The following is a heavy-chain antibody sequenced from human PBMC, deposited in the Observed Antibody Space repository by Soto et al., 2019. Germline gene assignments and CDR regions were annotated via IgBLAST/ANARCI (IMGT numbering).Heavy chain of an antibody. CDR3: AREEVQFCSSTSCYMSYYYGMDV. Sequence: SQTLSLTCAISVDSVSSNSAAWNWTRQSPSSGLEWLGRTYYRSKWYNDYAVSVKSRITINPDTSKNQFSLQLNSVTPEDTAVYYCAREEVQFCSSTSCYMSYYYGMDVWGQGTTVTVSS. D-gene: IGHD2-2*02. J-gene: IGHJ6*02. CDR1: VDSVSSNSAA. CDR2: TYYRSKWYN. V-gene: IGHV6-1*01.